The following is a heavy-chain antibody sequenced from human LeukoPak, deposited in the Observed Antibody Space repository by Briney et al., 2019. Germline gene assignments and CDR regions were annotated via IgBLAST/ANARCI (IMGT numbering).Heavy chain of an antibody. D-gene: IGHD5-18*01. CDR1: GYTFTGYY. J-gene: IGHJ4*02. V-gene: IGHV1-69*04. CDR2: IIPILGIA. CDR3: ARGVYVDTAMAYDY. Sequence: KVSCKASGYTFTGYYMHWVRQAPGQGLEWMGRIIPILGIANYAQKFQGRVTITADKSTSTAYMELSSLRSEDTAVYYCARGVYVDTAMAYDYWGQGTLVTVSS.